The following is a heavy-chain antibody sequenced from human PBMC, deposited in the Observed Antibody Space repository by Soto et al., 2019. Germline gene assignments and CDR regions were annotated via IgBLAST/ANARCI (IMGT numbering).Heavy chain of an antibody. CDR1: GFTFSSYS. CDR3: ARAIRNGYNSPGY. J-gene: IGHJ4*02. Sequence: GGSLRLSCAASGFTFSSYSMNWVRQAPGKGLEWVSSISSSSSYIYYADSVKGRFTISRGNAKNSLYLQMNSLRAEDTAVYYCARAIRNGYNSPGYWGQGTLVTVSS. V-gene: IGHV3-21*01. D-gene: IGHD5-12*01. CDR2: ISSSSSYI.